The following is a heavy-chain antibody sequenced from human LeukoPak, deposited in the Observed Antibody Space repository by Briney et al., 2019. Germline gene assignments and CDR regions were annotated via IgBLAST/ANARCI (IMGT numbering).Heavy chain of an antibody. Sequence: SVKVSCKASGGTFSSYAISWVRQAPGQGLEWMGGIIPIFGTANYAQKFQGRVTITADESTSTAYMELRSLRSDDTAVYYCARRGYYDSSGYKSGHYYYYYYMDVWGKGTTVTISS. CDR2: IIPIFGTA. V-gene: IGHV1-69*13. J-gene: IGHJ6*03. D-gene: IGHD3-22*01. CDR1: GGTFSSYA. CDR3: ARRGYYDSSGYKSGHYYYYYYMDV.